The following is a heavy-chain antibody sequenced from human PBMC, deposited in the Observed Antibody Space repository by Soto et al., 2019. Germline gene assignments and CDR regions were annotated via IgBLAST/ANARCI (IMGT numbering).Heavy chain of an antibody. CDR2: ISSTGNFI. J-gene: IGHJ6*02. V-gene: IGHV3-21*06. CDR1: GFPFISFS. D-gene: IGHD4-17*01. CDR3: ARGYGDYGSEDYYSAMAV. Sequence: EVQLIESGGGLVKPGGSLRLSCAASGFPFISFSMHWVRQAPGKGLEWISSISSTGNFINYAESMKGRFTISRDNAQNSLFLQMNSLRAEDTALDYCARGYGDYGSEDYYSAMAVWGQGNRVTVSS.